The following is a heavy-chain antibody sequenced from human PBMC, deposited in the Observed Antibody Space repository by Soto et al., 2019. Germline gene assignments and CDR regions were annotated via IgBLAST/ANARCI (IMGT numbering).Heavy chain of an antibody. J-gene: IGHJ6*03. D-gene: IGHD5-12*01. CDR2: INANSGVT. V-gene: IGHV1-2*04. Sequence: QVQLVQSGAEVRKPGASVTVSCRSSGDSFNDYYIHWVRQAPGQGLEWMGWINANSGVTKYAQKFQGWVSMTRDTSIRTVYMQLSRLRSDDTAVYYCARESGGATATVDYYYFYMDVWGTGTTVTVSS. CDR1: GDSFNDYY. CDR3: ARESGGATATVDYYYFYMDV.